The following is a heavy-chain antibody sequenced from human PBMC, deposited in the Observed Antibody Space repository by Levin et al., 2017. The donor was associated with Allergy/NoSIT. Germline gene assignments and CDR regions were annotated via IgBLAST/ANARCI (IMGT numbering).Heavy chain of an antibody. J-gene: IGHJ6*02. CDR1: GFTFSSYS. CDR2: ISSSSSYI. CDR3: ARDHAGSGSPPPGGV. Sequence: GGSLRLSCAASGFTFSSYSMNWVRQAPGKGLEWVSSISSSSSYIYYADSVKGRFTISRDNAKNSLYLQMNSLRAEDTAVYYCARDHAGSGSPPPGGVWGQGTTVTVSS. D-gene: IGHD3-10*01. V-gene: IGHV3-21*01.